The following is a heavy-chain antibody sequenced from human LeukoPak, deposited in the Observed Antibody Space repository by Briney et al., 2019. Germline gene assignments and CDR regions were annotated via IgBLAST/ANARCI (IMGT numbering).Heavy chain of an antibody. CDR1: GGSISGYY. V-gene: IGHV4-4*07. D-gene: IGHD2-2*01. CDR3: AKEDIVVVPAAMGGYYYYYMDV. CDR2: IYTSGST. J-gene: IGHJ6*03. Sequence: SETLSLTCTVSGGSISGYYWSWIRQPAGKGLEWIGRIYTSGSTNYNPSLKSRVTMSVDTSKNQFSLKLSSVTAADTAGYYCAKEDIVVVPAAMGGYYYYYMDVWGKGTTVTVSS.